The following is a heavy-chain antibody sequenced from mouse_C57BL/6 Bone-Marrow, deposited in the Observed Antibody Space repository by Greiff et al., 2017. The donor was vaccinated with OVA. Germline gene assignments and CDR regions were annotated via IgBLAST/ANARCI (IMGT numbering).Heavy chain of an antibody. CDR2: IYPGSGNT. V-gene: IGHV1-76*01. J-gene: IGHJ2*01. CDR3: ARSLRHFDY. CDR1: GYTFTDYY. Sequence: LVESGAELVRPGASVTLSCKASGYTFTDYYINWVKQTPGQGLEWIARIYPGSGNTYYNEKFKGKATLTAEKSSSTAYMQLSSLTSEDAAVYFCARSLRHFDYWGQGTTLTGSS. D-gene: IGHD2-12*01.